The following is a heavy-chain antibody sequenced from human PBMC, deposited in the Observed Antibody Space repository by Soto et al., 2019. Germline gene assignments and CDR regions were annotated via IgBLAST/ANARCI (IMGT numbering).Heavy chain of an antibody. D-gene: IGHD3-22*01. J-gene: IGHJ4*02. CDR2: ISYDGSNE. CDR1: ESTFSDYG. V-gene: IGHV3-30*18. CDR3: AKDTYYYDSSGYYVFDY. Sequence: GGSLRLSCVASESTFSDYGMHWVRQAPDKGLEWVAGISYDGSNEHYADSVKGRFTISRDNSENTLYLQMNSLRAEDTAVYYCAKDTYYYDSSGYYVFDYWGQGTLVTVSS.